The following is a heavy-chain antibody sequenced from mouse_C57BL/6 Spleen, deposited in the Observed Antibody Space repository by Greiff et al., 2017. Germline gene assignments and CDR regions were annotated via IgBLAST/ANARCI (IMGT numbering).Heavy chain of an antibody. V-gene: IGHV1-7*01. CDR2: INPSSGYT. CDR3: AREMVTAEGWYYCDY. Sequence: QVQLQQSGAELAKPGASVKLSCKASGYTFTSYWMHWVKQRPGQGLEWIGYINPSSGYTKYNQKFKDKATLTADKASSTAYMQLSSLKYEDSAVYYCAREMVTAEGWYYCDYWGQGTTLTVSS. J-gene: IGHJ2*01. D-gene: IGHD2-2*01. CDR1: GYTFTSYW.